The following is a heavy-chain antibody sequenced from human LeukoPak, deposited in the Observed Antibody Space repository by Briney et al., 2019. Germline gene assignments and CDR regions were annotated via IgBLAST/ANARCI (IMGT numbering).Heavy chain of an antibody. CDR2: IYYSGST. Sequence: SETLSLTCTVSGGSISSYYWSWIRQPPGKGLGWIGYIYYSGSTNYNPSLKSRVTISVDTSKNQFSLKLRSVPAADTSVYYCARHSSGLSQVDYGGQGPLVSVSS. D-gene: IGHD6-19*01. V-gene: IGHV4-59*08. CDR1: GGSISSYY. CDR3: ARHSSGLSQVDY. J-gene: IGHJ4*02.